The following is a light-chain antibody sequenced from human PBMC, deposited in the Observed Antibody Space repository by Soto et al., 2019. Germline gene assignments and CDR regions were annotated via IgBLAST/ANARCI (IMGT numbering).Light chain of an antibody. CDR1: QTLRGRY. V-gene: IGKV3-20*01. J-gene: IGKJ1*01. Sequence: DTVLPQSPGTLSLSPGERATLSCRASQTLRGRYLAWYQQKPGQAPRLLIEGVSTRATGIPDRFSGSGSGTDYTLTISRLEPEDFAVEYGHQYYTSPRTIGQGTKVEI. CDR3: HQYYTSPRT. CDR2: GVS.